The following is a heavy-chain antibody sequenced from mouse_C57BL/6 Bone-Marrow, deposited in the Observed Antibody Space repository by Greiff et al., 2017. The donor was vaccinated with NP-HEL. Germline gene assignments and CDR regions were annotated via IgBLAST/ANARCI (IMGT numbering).Heavy chain of an antibody. V-gene: IGHV1-26*01. Sequence: EVQLQQSGPELVKPGASVKISCKASGYTFTDYYMNWVKQSHGKSLEWIGDINPNNGGTSYNQKFKGKATLTVDKSSSTAYMELRSLTSEDSAVYYCARGRDDGYYSFAYWGQGTLVTVSA. D-gene: IGHD2-3*01. CDR3: ARGRDDGYYSFAY. CDR1: GYTFTDYY. CDR2: INPNNGGT. J-gene: IGHJ3*01.